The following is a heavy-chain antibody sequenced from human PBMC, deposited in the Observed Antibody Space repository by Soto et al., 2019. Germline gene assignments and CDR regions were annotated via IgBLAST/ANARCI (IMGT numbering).Heavy chain of an antibody. V-gene: IGHV1-8*01. CDR1: GYTLTSYN. J-gene: IGHJ4*02. D-gene: IGHD2-15*01. Sequence: SVKVSCKASGYTLTSYNINWVRQAAGQGLAWMGWMNPNSGNTGYAQKFQDRITLTRETSITTAYMELSSLRSDDTAVYFCVRHGGAATYWGQGTLVTVSS. CDR2: MNPNSGNT. CDR3: VRHGGAATY.